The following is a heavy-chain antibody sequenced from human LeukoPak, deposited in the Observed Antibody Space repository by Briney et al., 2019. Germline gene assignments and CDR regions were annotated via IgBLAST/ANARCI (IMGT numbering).Heavy chain of an antibody. Sequence: SETLSLTCTVSGGSISSSSYYWGWIRRPPEKGLEWIGSIYYSGNTYYNPSLKSRVTISADTSKKQFSMELSSVTAADTAVYYCASSPWGDYYFDYWGQGTLVTVSS. J-gene: IGHJ4*02. CDR3: ASSPWGDYYFDY. CDR2: IYYSGNT. V-gene: IGHV4-39*01. D-gene: IGHD2-21*02. CDR1: GGSISSSSYY.